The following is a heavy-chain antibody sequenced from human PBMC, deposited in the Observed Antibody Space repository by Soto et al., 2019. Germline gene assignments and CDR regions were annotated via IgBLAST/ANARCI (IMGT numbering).Heavy chain of an antibody. CDR3: ARDDATYCGGDCYRYFYYGMDV. CDR2: IIPMFPTA. J-gene: IGHJ6*02. V-gene: IGHV1-69*13. CDR1: GGTFSNHA. Sequence: SVKVSCKASGGTFSNHASSWVRQAPGQGLEGVGGIIPMFPTADYAQRFQGRVTITADDSTTTVYMELSGLRSEDTAMYYCARDDATYCGGDCYRYFYYGMDVWGQGTTVTVSS. D-gene: IGHD2-21*02.